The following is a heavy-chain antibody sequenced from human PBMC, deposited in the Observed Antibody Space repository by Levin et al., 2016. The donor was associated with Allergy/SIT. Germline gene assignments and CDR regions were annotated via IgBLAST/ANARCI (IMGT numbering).Heavy chain of an antibody. CDR2: IIPIFGTA. CDR3: AILTIFGVVAKKFDP. Sequence: SVKVSCKASGGTFSSYAISWVRQAPGQGLEWMGGIIPIFGTANYAQKFQGRVTITADESTSTAYMELSSLRSEDTAVYYCAILTIFGVVAKKFDPWGQGTLVTVSS. V-gene: IGHV1-69*13. CDR1: GGTFSSYA. D-gene: IGHD3-3*01. J-gene: IGHJ5*02.